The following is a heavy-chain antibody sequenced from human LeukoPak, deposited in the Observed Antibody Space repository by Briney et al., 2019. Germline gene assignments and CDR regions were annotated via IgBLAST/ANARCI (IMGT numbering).Heavy chain of an antibody. CDR1: GYSISSGYY. Sequence: SETLSLTCTVSGYSISSGYYWSWIRQPPGKGLEWIGEINHSGSTNYNPSLKSRVTISVDTSKNQFSLKLSSVTAADTAVHYCARLERGAFDIWGQGTMVTVSS. J-gene: IGHJ3*02. D-gene: IGHD1-1*01. CDR2: INHSGST. V-gene: IGHV4-38-2*02. CDR3: ARLERGAFDI.